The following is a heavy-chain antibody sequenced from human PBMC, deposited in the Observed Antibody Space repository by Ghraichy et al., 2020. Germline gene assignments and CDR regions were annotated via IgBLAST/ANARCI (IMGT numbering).Heavy chain of an antibody. J-gene: IGHJ4*02. CDR3: ARDSSGWPDY. CDR1: GGSISSSNW. CDR2: IYHSGST. D-gene: IGHD6-19*01. Sequence: ESLNISCAVSGGSISSSNWWSWVRQPPGKGLEWIGEIYHSGSTNYNPSLKSRVTILVDKSKNQFSLKLSSVTAADTAVYYCARDSSGWPDYWGQGTLVTVSS. V-gene: IGHV4-4*02.